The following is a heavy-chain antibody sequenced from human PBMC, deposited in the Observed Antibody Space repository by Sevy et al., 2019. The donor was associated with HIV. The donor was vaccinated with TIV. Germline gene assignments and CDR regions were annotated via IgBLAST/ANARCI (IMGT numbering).Heavy chain of an antibody. CDR3: AKVGYCSSTSCYSIYYGMDV. V-gene: IGHV3-23*01. CDR2: ITGSGGST. CDR1: GFTFSRNA. D-gene: IGHD2-2*02. J-gene: IGHJ6*02. Sequence: GGSLRLSCAASGFTFSRNAMSWVRQAPGKGLEWASGITGSGGSTYYADSVKGRFTISRDNSKNTLYLQMNILRVEDTAVYYCAKVGYCSSTSCYSIYYGMDVWGQETTVTVSS.